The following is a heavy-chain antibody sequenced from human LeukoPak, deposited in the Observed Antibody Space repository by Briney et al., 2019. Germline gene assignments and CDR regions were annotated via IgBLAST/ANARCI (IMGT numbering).Heavy chain of an antibody. CDR2: IRGSGDST. CDR1: GFTFSSYA. V-gene: IGHV3-23*01. CDR3: AKDGLRLAPYFDY. D-gene: IGHD5-12*01. Sequence: GGSLRLSCVASGFTFSSYAMSWVRQAPGKGLEWVSAIRGSGDSTYYADSVKGRFTISRDNSKNTLYLQMNSLRAEDTAVYYCAKDGLRLAPYFDYWGQGTLVTVSS. J-gene: IGHJ4*02.